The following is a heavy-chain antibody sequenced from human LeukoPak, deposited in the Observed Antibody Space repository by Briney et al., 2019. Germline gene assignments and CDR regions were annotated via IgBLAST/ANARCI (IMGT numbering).Heavy chain of an antibody. Sequence: SETLSLTCTVSGDSINSHYWSWIRQPPGKGLEWIGEINHSGSTNYNPSLKSRVTISVDTSKNQFSLKLSSVTAADTAVYYCARVGWGDAFDIWGQGTMVTVSS. V-gene: IGHV4-34*01. D-gene: IGHD1-26*01. CDR1: GDSINSHY. CDR3: ARVGWGDAFDI. J-gene: IGHJ3*02. CDR2: INHSGST.